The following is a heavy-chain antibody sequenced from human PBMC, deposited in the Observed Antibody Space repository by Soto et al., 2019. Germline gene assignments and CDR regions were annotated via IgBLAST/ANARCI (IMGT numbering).Heavy chain of an antibody. CDR1: GYTFTSYA. CDR2: INAGNGNT. V-gene: IGHV1-3*05. J-gene: IGHJ4*02. CDR3: ARDGADLDEADY. D-gene: IGHD1-1*01. Sequence: QVQLVQSGAEEKKPGASVKVSCKASGYTFTSYAMHWVRQAPGQRLEWMGWINAGNGNTKYSQKFQGRVTITRDTSASTAYMELSSLRSEDTAVYYCARDGADLDEADYWGQGTLVTVSP.